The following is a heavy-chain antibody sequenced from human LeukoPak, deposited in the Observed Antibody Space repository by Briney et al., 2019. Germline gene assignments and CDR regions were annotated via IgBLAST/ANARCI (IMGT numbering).Heavy chain of an antibody. Sequence: SETLSLTCAVYGGSFSDYYWNWIRQPPGKGLEWIGEINHSGSTNYNPSLKSRVTISVDTSKNQFSLKLSSVTAADTAVYYCARGIVVVPAAMGRYYYYGMDVWGQGTTVTVSS. CDR2: INHSGST. CDR3: ARGIVVVPAAMGRYYYYGMDV. D-gene: IGHD2-2*01. J-gene: IGHJ6*02. V-gene: IGHV4-34*01. CDR1: GGSFSDYY.